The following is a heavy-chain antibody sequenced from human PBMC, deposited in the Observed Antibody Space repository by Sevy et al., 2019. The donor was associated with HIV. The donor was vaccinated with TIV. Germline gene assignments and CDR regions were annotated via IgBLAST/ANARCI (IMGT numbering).Heavy chain of an antibody. Sequence: GGSLRLSCAASGFTFSSFFMHWVRQAPGKGLEWVATISYDGSNEHYADSVKGRFTISRDNSKNTVYLEMNSLRNEDTAIYFCANAYSGSYSHSYLYALDVWGQGTTVTVSS. V-gene: IGHV3-30-3*01. CDR2: ISYDGSNE. J-gene: IGHJ6*02. CDR3: ANAYSGSYSHSYLYALDV. D-gene: IGHD1-26*01. CDR1: GFTFSSFF.